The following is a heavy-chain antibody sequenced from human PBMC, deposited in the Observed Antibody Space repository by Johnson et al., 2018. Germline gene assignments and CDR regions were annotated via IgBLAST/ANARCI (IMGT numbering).Heavy chain of an antibody. Sequence: QVQLVQSGGGVVQPGRSLRLSCAASAFSFNNYGMHWVRQAPGKGLEWVASISYDGSNKYYADSVKGRFTISRDNSKNTLYLQINSLRAEDTAVYYCARDRVPAAILGVWGKGTTVTVSS. CDR3: ARDRVPAAILGV. J-gene: IGHJ6*04. V-gene: IGHV3-30*03. D-gene: IGHD2-2*02. CDR1: AFSFNNYG. CDR2: ISYDGSNK.